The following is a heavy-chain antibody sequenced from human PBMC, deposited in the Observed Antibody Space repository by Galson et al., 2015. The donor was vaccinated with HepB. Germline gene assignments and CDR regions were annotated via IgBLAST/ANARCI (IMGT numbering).Heavy chain of an antibody. CDR1: GFTFSSYA. CDR3: VKLIGTGATLSFAAVIAAAGKAQNDY. CDR2: ISSNGGST. D-gene: IGHD6-13*01. Sequence: SLRLSCAASGFTFSSYAMHWVRQAPGKGLEYVSAISSNGGSTYYADSVKGRFTISRDNSKNTLYLQMSSLRAEDTAVYYCVKLIGTGATLSFAAVIAAAGKAQNDYWGQGTLVTVSS. V-gene: IGHV3-64D*06. J-gene: IGHJ4*02.